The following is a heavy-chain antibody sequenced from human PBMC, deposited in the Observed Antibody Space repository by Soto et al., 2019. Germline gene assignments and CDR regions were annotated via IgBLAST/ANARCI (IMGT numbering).Heavy chain of an antibody. CDR1: GYTFTTHG. D-gene: IGHD2-15*01. CDR3: ARDLGYCRSGTCYREWFDP. V-gene: IGHV1-18*01. CDR2: ASGDNGHT. Sequence: QVQLVQSGAEVKKPGASVKVSCKASGYTFTTHGISWVRQAPGQGLEWMGWASGDNGHTNYAQSLQGRVTMTTDTSTNTGYMELRSLRSDDTAVYYWARDLGYCRSGTCYREWFDPWGQGTLVTVSS. J-gene: IGHJ5*02.